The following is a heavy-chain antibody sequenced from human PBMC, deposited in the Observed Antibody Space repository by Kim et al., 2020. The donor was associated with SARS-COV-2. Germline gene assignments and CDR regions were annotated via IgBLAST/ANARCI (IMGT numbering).Heavy chain of an antibody. V-gene: IGHV3-9*01. CDR2: ISWNSGSI. CDR3: AKDPSPVHTGPFDI. D-gene: IGHD1-1*01. Sequence: GGSLRLFCAASGFTFDDYAMHWVRQAPGKGLEWVSGISWNSGSIGYADSVKARFTISRDNAKNSLYLQMNSLRAEDTALYYCAKDPSPVHTGPFDIWGQGTMVTVSS. CDR1: GFTFDDYA. J-gene: IGHJ3*02.